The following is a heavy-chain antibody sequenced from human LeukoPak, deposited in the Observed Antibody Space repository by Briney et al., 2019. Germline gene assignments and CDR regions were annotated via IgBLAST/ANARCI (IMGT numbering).Heavy chain of an antibody. Sequence: VASVKASCKASGYTFTSYYMHWVRQAPGQGLQWMGIINPSGGSTSYAQKFQGRVTMTRDTSTSTVYMELSSLRSGDTAVYYCARDSGIISGSFDYWGQGTLVTVSS. CDR2: INPSGGST. CDR1: GYTFTSYY. V-gene: IGHV1-46*01. CDR3: ARDSGIISGSFDY. D-gene: IGHD2-15*01. J-gene: IGHJ4*02.